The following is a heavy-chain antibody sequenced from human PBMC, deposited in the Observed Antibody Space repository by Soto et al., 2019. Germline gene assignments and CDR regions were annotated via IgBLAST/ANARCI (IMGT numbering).Heavy chain of an antibody. CDR1: GGSFSGYY. V-gene: IGHV4-34*01. D-gene: IGHD2-15*01. Sequence: QVQLQQWGAGLLKPSETLSLTCVVYGGSFSGYYWSWIRQPPGKGLEWIGEINHSGSTNYNPSLKSRVTISVDTSKNQFSLKLSSVTAADTAVYYCARCFRFCSGGSCYSGWFNPWGQGTLVTVSS. CDR3: ARCFRFCSGGSCYSGWFNP. J-gene: IGHJ5*02. CDR2: INHSGST.